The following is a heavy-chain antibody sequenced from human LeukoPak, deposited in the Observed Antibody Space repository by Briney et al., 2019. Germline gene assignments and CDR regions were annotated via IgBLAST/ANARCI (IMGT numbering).Heavy chain of an antibody. CDR2: ISSSGSII. CDR3: ARRDYYDSSGYYYYYMDV. J-gene: IGHJ6*03. CDR1: GFTFSDYH. V-gene: IGHV3-11*01. D-gene: IGHD3-22*01. Sequence: KPGGSLRLSCGASGFTFSDYHMSWIRQAPGKGLGWVSYISSSGSIIYYADSVKGRFTISRDNAKNSMYLQMNSLRAEDTAVYYCARRDYYDSSGYYYYYMDVWGKGTTVTISS.